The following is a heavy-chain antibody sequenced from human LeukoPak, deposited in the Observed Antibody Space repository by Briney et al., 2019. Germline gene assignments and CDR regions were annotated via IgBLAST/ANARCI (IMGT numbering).Heavy chain of an antibody. V-gene: IGHV3-23*01. CDR1: GFTFSSYA. CDR2: ISGSGGST. Sequence: GGSLRLSCAASGFTFSSYAMSWVRQAPGKGLEWVSAISGSGGSTYYADSVKGRFTISRDNSKNTLYLQMNSLRAEDPAVYYCAGSRTYSGRDQKIDYWGQGTLVTVSS. D-gene: IGHD3-10*01. CDR3: AGSRTYSGRDQKIDY. J-gene: IGHJ4*02.